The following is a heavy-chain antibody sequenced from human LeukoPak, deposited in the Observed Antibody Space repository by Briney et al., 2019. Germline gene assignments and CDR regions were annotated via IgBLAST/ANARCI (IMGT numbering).Heavy chain of an antibody. V-gene: IGHV3-48*03. D-gene: IGHD4-23*01. Sequence: GGSLRLSCAASGFTFSSYEMNWVRQAPGKGLEWVSYISSSGSTIYYADSVKGRFTISRDNAKNSLYLQMNSLRAEDTAVYYCARDGSVGGYYYYMDVWGKGTTVTVSS. CDR1: GFTFSSYE. J-gene: IGHJ6*03. CDR2: ISSSGSTI. CDR3: ARDGSVGGYYYYMDV.